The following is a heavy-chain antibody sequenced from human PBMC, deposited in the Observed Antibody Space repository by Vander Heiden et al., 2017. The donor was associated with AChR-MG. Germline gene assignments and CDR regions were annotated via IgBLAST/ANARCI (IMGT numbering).Heavy chain of an antibody. CDR2: INSDGSST. CDR1: GFTFSSYW. D-gene: IGHD3-3*01. J-gene: IGHJ6*02. Sequence: EVQLVESGGGLVQPGRSLRLSCAASGFTFSSYWMHWVRQAPGKGLVWVSRINSDGSSTSYADSVKGRFTISRDNAKNTLYLQMNSLRAEDTAVYYCARAGGITINYYYGMDVWGQGTTVTVSS. V-gene: IGHV3-74*01. CDR3: ARAGGITINYYYGMDV.